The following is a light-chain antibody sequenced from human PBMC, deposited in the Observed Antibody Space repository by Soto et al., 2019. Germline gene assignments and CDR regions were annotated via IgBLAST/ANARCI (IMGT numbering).Light chain of an antibody. Sequence: QSVLTQSPSASGTPGQTVIISCSGSRSDIGSNSVNWYQHLPGTAPKLLIYNNNQRPSGVPDRFSGSKSGTSASLAISGLQSEDEADYYCAAWDDSLTGPVFGTGTKVTVL. V-gene: IGLV1-44*01. CDR2: NNN. CDR1: RSDIGSNS. CDR3: AAWDDSLTGPV. J-gene: IGLJ1*01.